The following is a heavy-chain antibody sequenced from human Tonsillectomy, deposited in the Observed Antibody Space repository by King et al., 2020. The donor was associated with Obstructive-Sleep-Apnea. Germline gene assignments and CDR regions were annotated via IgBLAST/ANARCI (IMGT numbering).Heavy chain of an antibody. CDR3: ARDETQWDAFDI. V-gene: IGHV4-39*07. D-gene: IGHD2-8*01. Sequence: LQLQESGPGLVKPSETLSLTCTVSGGSISSSSYYWGWIRQPPGKGLEWIGSIYYSGSTYYNPSLKSRVTISVDTSKNQFSLKLSSVTAADTAVYYCARDETQWDAFDIWGQGTMVTVSS. CDR1: GGSISSSSYY. CDR2: IYYSGST. J-gene: IGHJ3*02.